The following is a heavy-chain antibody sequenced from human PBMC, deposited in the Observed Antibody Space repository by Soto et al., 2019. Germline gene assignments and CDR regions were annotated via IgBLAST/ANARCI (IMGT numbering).Heavy chain of an antibody. CDR2: ISSSGGII. J-gene: IGHJ4*02. V-gene: IGHV3-11*01. CDR3: ARDHHEQMSFDW. CDR1: GITFGDYY. Sequence: QVQLVESGGXXVKPGGSLRLSCVASGITFGDYYMTWVRQAPGKGLEWLSYISSSGGIIYYADSVKGRFTISRDNGKNSLYLQMNSLRVDDTAVYYCARDHHEQMSFDWWGQGTLVTVSS.